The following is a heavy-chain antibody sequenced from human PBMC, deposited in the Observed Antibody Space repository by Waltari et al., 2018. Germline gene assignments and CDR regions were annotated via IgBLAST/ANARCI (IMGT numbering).Heavy chain of an antibody. Sequence: EVQLVESGGGLVQPGGSLRLSCAASGFTFSSASMNWVRQAPGKGLEWVSYISSSSSTIYYADSVKGRFTISRDNAKNSLYLQMNSLRAEDTAVYYCARVRGGSSSGRAFDIWGQGTMVTVSS. CDR1: GFTFSSAS. CDR3: ARVRGGSSSGRAFDI. D-gene: IGHD6-13*01. V-gene: IGHV3-48*04. J-gene: IGHJ3*02. CDR2: ISSSSSTI.